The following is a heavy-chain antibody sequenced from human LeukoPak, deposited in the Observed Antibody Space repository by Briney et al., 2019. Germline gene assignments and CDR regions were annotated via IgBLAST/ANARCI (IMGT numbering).Heavy chain of an antibody. CDR1: GFTFSSYW. D-gene: IGHD4-17*01. Sequence: GGSLRLSCAASGFTFSSYWMNWVRQAPGKRLEWVATIKRDGSEKYYVDSVKGRFTISRDNAKNSLYLQMNSLRAEDTAVYYCARDNGDYGSGSTYYYYYYYMDVWGKGTTVTVSS. V-gene: IGHV3-7*01. J-gene: IGHJ6*03. CDR3: ARDNGDYGSGSTYYYYYYYMDV. CDR2: IKRDGSEK.